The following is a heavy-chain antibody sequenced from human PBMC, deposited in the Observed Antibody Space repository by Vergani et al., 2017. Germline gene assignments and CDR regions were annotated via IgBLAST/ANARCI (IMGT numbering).Heavy chain of an antibody. CDR3: ARVMYRDEASTGYRLEGMDS. J-gene: IGHJ6*02. D-gene: IGHD3-9*01. Sequence: QVQLEESGPGLVKPSETLSLTCTVSGGSFNTYYWSWIRQSPGKGLEWIGYNYSTGSPHYNPSLKSRVTMSVDTSKNQFSLKLRSVTAADTAVYFCARVMYRDEASTGYRLEGMDSWGQGTTVTISS. CDR1: GGSFNTYY. CDR2: NYSTGSP. V-gene: IGHV4-59*13.